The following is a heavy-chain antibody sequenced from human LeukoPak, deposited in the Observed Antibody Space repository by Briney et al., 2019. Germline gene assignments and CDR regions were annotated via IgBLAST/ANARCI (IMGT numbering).Heavy chain of an antibody. Sequence: KGGESLKISCKGSGYSFTSYWIGWVRQMPGKGLEWMGIIYPGDSDTRYSPSFQGQVTISADKSISTAYLQWSSLKASDTAMYYCARGPNYYDSSGYYSSPLAGHFDYWGQGTLVTVSS. V-gene: IGHV5-51*01. CDR3: ARGPNYYDSSGYYSSPLAGHFDY. CDR1: GYSFTSYW. J-gene: IGHJ4*02. D-gene: IGHD3-22*01. CDR2: IYPGDSDT.